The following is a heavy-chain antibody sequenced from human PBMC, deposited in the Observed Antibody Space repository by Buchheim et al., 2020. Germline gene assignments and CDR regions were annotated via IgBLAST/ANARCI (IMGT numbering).Heavy chain of an antibody. J-gene: IGHJ3*02. V-gene: IGHV1-46*03. CDR1: GYTFTSYY. CDR3: ARRIAVAGMDGRDAFDI. CDR2: INPSGGST. D-gene: IGHD6-19*01. Sequence: QVQLVQSGAEVKKPGASVKVSCKASGYTFTSYYMHWVRQAPGQGLEWMGIINPSGGSTSYAQKFQGRVTMTRDTSTSTVYMALSSLRSEDTAVYYCARRIAVAGMDGRDAFDIWGQGT.